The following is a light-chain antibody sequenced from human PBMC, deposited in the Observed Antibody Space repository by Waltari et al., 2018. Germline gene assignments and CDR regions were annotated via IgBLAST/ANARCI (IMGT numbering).Light chain of an antibody. CDR1: HYVSSC. J-gene: IGKJ4*01. Sequence: DIQMTQSPSSLSASVGDRVTITCRASHYVSSCLNWYQQKPGRAPKLLIYAATTLQSGVPSRFSGSGSGTEFTLTISSLQPEDFATYYCQQTYSTSSLTFGGGSKVEIK. V-gene: IGKV1-39*01. CDR3: QQTYSTSSLT. CDR2: AAT.